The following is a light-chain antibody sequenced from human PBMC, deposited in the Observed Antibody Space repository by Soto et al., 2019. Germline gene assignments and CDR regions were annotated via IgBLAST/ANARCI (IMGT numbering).Light chain of an antibody. J-gene: IGKJ3*01. V-gene: IGKV3-15*01. CDR2: YAS. CDR1: ESVHSN. CDR3: QHYSNWSPT. Sequence: EMVMTQSPATLSVSPGERVTLSCRASESVHSNLAWYQQKPGQGPSLLIYYASTRVTGVPDRFSGSGSGTEFTLTISSLQSEDFGVYYCQHYSNWSPTFGPGTKVEIK.